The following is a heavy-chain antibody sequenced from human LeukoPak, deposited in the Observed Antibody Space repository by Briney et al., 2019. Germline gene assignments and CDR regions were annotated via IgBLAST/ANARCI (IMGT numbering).Heavy chain of an antibody. CDR3: ARASYGYGNNWFDP. Sequence: ASVKVSCKASGYTFTSYGISWVRQAPGQGLEWMGWISAYNGNTNYAQKLQGRVTMTTDTSTSTAYMELSRLRSDDTAVYYCARASYGYGNNWFDPWGQGTLVTVSS. D-gene: IGHD5-18*01. V-gene: IGHV1-18*01. CDR2: ISAYNGNT. CDR1: GYTFTSYG. J-gene: IGHJ5*02.